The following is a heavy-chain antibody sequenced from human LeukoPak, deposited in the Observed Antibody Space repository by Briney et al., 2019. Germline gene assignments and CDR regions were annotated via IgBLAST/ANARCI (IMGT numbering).Heavy chain of an antibody. V-gene: IGHV4-34*01. CDR1: GGSFSGYY. J-gene: IGHJ4*02. Sequence: SENLSLTCAVYGGSFSGYYWSWIRQPPGKGLEWIGEINHSGSTNYNPSLKSRVTISVNTTKNQFSLKLSPVTDAHTAEYSCARGSRNLVWAQGTLVSVSS. CDR2: INHSGST. CDR3: ARGSRNLV. D-gene: IGHD1-14*01.